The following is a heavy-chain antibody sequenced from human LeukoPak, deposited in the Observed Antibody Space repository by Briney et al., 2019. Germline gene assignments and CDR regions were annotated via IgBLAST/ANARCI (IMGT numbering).Heavy chain of an antibody. V-gene: IGHV3-53*01. D-gene: IGHD1-26*01. J-gene: IGHJ6*01. CDR3: ARDVDRPNGWVYGMGV. Sequence: GGSLRLSCAASGFTVSSNYMTWVRQSPGKGLEWVSVIYSCGSRYYADAVNGRFSITRDKSKNKVYLQMNSLRAEDTAVYYCARDVDRPNGWVYGMGVWGQGTTVTVCS. CDR1: GFTVSSNY. CDR2: IYSCGSR.